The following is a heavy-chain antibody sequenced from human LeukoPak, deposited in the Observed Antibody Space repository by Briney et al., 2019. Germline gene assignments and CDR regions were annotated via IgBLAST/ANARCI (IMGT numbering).Heavy chain of an antibody. CDR1: GYSFTSYW. D-gene: IGHD3-10*01. J-gene: IGHJ3*02. Sequence: GESLKISCKGSGYSFTSYWIGWVRQMPGKGLEFMGIFYPGDSDTRYSPSFQGQVTFSADKSISTAYLRWSSLKASDTAIYYCARQKRGSGSFLDAFDIWGQGTMVTVSS. CDR3: ARQKRGSGSFLDAFDI. V-gene: IGHV5-51*01. CDR2: FYPGDSDT.